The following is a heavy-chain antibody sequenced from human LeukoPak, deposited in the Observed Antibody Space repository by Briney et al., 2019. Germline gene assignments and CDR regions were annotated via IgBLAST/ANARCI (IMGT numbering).Heavy chain of an antibody. CDR3: ARLDGTGYYYHGMDV. D-gene: IGHD1-1*01. J-gene: IGHJ6*02. Sequence: GESLKISCKGSGYSFTRYWIGWVRQMPGKGLEWMGIIYPGDSDTRYSPSFQGQVTISADNSISTAYLQCSSLKASDPAMYYCARLDGTGYYYHGMDVWGQGTTVTVSS. CDR1: GYSFTRYW. V-gene: IGHV5-51*01. CDR2: IYPGDSDT.